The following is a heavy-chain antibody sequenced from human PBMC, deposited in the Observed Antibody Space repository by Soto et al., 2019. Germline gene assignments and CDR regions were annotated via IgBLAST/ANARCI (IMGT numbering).Heavy chain of an antibody. CDR2: IGAYNGNT. CDR1: GYTFTSYG. CDR3: ARVRAARTCSSTSCYLKWSGWFDP. D-gene: IGHD2-2*01. J-gene: IGHJ5*02. V-gene: IGHV1-18*01. Sequence: ASVKVSCKASGYTFTSYGISWVRQAPGQGLEWMGWIGAYNGNTNYAQKLQGRVTMTTDTSTSTAYMELRSLRSDDTAVYYCARVRAARTCSSTSCYLKWSGWFDPWGQGTLVTVSS.